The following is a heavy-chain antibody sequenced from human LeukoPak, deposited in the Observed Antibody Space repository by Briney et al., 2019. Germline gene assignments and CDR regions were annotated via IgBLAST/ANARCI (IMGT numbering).Heavy chain of an antibody. V-gene: IGHV4-34*01. Sequence: SETLSLTCAVYGGSFSGYYWSWIRQPPGKGLEWIGEINHSGSTNYNPSLKSRVTISVDMSKNQFSLKLSSVTAADTAVYYCARRSYGSGLIDYWGQGTLVTVSS. J-gene: IGHJ4*02. CDR1: GGSFSGYY. D-gene: IGHD3-10*01. CDR3: ARRSYGSGLIDY. CDR2: INHSGST.